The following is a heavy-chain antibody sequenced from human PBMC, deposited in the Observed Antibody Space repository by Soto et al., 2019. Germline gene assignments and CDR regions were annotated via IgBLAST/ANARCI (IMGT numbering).Heavy chain of an antibody. D-gene: IGHD5-12*01. CDR2: IYYSGST. CDR1: GGSISSYY. J-gene: IGHJ4*02. Sequence: PSETLSLTCTVSGGSISSYYWSWIRQPPGKGLEWIGYIYYSGSTNYNPSLKSRVTISVDTSKNQFSLKLSSVTAADTTVYYCARGVYGGYRLFDYWGQGTLVTVSS. V-gene: IGHV4-59*08. CDR3: ARGVYGGYRLFDY.